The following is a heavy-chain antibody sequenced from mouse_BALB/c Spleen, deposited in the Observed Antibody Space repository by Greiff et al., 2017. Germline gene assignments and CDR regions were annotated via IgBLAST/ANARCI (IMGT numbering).Heavy chain of an antibody. D-gene: IGHD2-3*01. CDR1: GFTFSSYA. CDR2: ISSGGST. Sequence: VQVVESGGGLVKPGGSLKLSCAASGFTFSSYAMSWVRQTPEKRLEWVASISSGGSTYYPDSVKGRFTISRDNARNILYLQMSSLRSEDTAMYYCARADGYYGYFDVWGAGTTVTVSS. V-gene: IGHV5-6-5*01. CDR3: ARADGYYGYFDV. J-gene: IGHJ1*01.